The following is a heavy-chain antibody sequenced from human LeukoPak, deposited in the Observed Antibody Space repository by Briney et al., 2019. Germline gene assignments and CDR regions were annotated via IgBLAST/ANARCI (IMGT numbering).Heavy chain of an antibody. Sequence: PSETLSLTCAVSGDSISNNNWYNWVRQPPGKGLEWIGEIYHSGSTNYNPSLKSRVTISVDKSKNQFSLKLTSVTAADTAVYYCARDLGSSTPSGVWGRGTTVTVSS. CDR2: IYHSGST. J-gene: IGHJ6*04. D-gene: IGHD1-26*01. V-gene: IGHV4-4*02. CDR3: ARDLGSSTPSGV. CDR1: GDSISNNNW.